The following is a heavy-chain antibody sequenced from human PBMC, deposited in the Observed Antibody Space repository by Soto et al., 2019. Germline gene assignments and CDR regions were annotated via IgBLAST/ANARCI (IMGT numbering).Heavy chain of an antibody. Sequence: ASVKVSCKASGYTFTSYGISWVRQAPGQGLEWMGWISACNGNTNYAQKLQGRVTMTTDTSTSTAYMELRSLRSDDTAVYYCARGGYYYDSSGFYGMDVWGQGTTVTVSS. D-gene: IGHD3-22*01. CDR2: ISACNGNT. V-gene: IGHV1-18*01. CDR1: GYTFTSYG. J-gene: IGHJ6*02. CDR3: ARGGYYYDSSGFYGMDV.